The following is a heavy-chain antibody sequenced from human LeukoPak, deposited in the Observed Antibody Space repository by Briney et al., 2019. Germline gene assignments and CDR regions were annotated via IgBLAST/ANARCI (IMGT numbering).Heavy chain of an antibody. CDR2: ISGSGGST. V-gene: IGHV3-23*01. CDR3: AKDVVREPYDYVWGSYDDY. D-gene: IGHD3-16*01. J-gene: IGHJ4*02. CDR1: GFTFSSYA. Sequence: GGSLRLSCAASGFTFSSYAMSWVRQAPGKGLEWVSAISGSGGSTYYADSVKGRFTISRDNSKNTLYLQMNSLRAEDTAVYYCAKDVVREPYDYVWGSYDDYWGQGTLVTVSS.